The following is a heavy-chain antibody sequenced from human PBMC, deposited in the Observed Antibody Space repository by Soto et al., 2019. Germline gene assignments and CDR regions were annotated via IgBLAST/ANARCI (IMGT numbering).Heavy chain of an antibody. J-gene: IGHJ2*01. V-gene: IGHV3-30*18. CDR2: ISDDGSNK. D-gene: IGHD3-16*01. CDR1: GFTFSDYG. CDR3: AKDTGLTFWYFDL. Sequence: QVQLVESGGGVVQPGRSLRLSCAASGFTFSDYGMHWVRQAPGKGLEWVAVISDDGSNKYYADSVKGRFTISRDNSQNTLFLQMNSLRAEDTAVYYCAKDTGLTFWYFDLWGRGTLVTVSS.